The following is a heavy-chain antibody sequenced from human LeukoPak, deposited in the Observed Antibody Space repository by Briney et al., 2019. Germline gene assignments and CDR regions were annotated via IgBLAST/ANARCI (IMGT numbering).Heavy chain of an antibody. J-gene: IGHJ4*02. CDR3: ARVEYSSSSLDY. V-gene: IGHV1-18*01. D-gene: IGHD6-6*01. CDR2: ISAYNGNT. Sequence: ASVKVSCKASGYTSSSPDINWVRQATGRGLEWLGWISAYNGNTNYAQKLQGRVTMTTDTSTSTVYMELSSLRSEDTAVYYCARVEYSSSSLDYWGQGTLVTVSS. CDR1: GYTSSSPD.